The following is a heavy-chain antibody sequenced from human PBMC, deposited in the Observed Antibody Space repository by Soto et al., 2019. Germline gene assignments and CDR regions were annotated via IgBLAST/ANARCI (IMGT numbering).Heavy chain of an antibody. CDR3: ARVVVNDSSGPIPSEYYFDY. V-gene: IGHV4-30-4*01. CDR1: GGSISSGDYY. Sequence: SETLSLTCTVSGGSISSGDYYWSWIRQPPGKGLEWIGYIYYSGSTYYNPSLKSRVTISVDTSKNQFSLKLSSVTAADTAVYYCARVVVNDSSGPIPSEYYFDYWGQGTLVTVSS. CDR2: IYYSGST. D-gene: IGHD3-22*01. J-gene: IGHJ4*02.